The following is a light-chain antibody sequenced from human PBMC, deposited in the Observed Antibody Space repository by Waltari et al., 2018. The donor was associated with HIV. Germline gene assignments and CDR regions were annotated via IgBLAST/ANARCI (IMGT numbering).Light chain of an antibody. V-gene: IGKV3-11*01. J-gene: IGKJ4*01. Sequence: VLTQSPAPLSFSPGERATLSCRASQPVSTYLAWFQHQPGQAPRLLIYDASNRAGGIPDRFSGSGSGTDFTLTISSLEPEDSAVYFCQQRHDWITFGGGTKVEIK. CDR1: QPVSTY. CDR3: QQRHDWIT. CDR2: DAS.